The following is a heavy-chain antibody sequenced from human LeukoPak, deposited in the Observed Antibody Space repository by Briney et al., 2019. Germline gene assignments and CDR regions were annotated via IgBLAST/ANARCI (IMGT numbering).Heavy chain of an antibody. V-gene: IGHV1-69*13. J-gene: IGHJ4*02. CDR1: GGTFSSYA. CDR2: IIPIFGTA. Sequence: SVKVSCKASGGTFSSYAISWVRRAPGQGLEWMGGIIPIFGTANYAQKFQGRVTITADESTSTAYMELSSLRSEDTAVYYCARDGGDGYDDFDYWGQGTLVTVSS. D-gene: IGHD5-12*01. CDR3: ARDGGDGYDDFDY.